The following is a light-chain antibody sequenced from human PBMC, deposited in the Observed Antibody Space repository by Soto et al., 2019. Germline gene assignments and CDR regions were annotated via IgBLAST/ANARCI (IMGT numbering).Light chain of an antibody. CDR3: QQYYSYPRT. J-gene: IGKJ1*01. Sequence: IAXRGSQDIGSVLALYQQKAGKAPKLLIYVASALQTGVPSSFSGSGSGTDFTLTISRLQSEDSATYYCQQYYSYPRTFGQGTKVDIK. V-gene: IGKV1-8*01. CDR2: VAS. CDR1: QDIGSV.